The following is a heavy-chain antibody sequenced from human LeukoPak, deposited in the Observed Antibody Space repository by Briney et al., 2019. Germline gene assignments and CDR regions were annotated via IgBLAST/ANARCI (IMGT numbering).Heavy chain of an antibody. J-gene: IGHJ5*02. Sequence: ASVKVSCKASGYTXTTYYVHWVRQAPGRGLEWMGVINPSVGSTSYAQKFQGRVTMTRDTSTSTVYMELSSLRSEDTAVYYCARDHSGSQHWFDPWGQGTLVTVSS. V-gene: IGHV1-46*01. CDR1: GYTXTTYY. CDR2: INPSVGST. CDR3: ARDHSGSQHWFDP. D-gene: IGHD1-26*01.